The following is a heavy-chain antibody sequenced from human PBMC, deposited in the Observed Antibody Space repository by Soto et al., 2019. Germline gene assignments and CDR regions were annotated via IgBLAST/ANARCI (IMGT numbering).Heavy chain of an antibody. CDR1: GGSISSSSYY. J-gene: IGHJ4*02. CDR2: IYYSGST. V-gene: IGHV4-39*07. CDR3: ARAHRSYGFIGSSGWDHYFDH. Sequence: PSETLSLTCTVSGGSISSSSYYWGWIRQPPGKGLEWIGSIYYSGSTYYNPSLKSRVTISVDTSKNQFSLKLSSVTAADTAVYYCARAHRSYGFIGSSGWDHYFDHWGQGTLVTVSS. D-gene: IGHD6-19*01.